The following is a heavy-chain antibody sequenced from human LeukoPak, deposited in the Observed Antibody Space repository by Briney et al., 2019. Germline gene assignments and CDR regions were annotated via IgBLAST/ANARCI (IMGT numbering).Heavy chain of an antibody. D-gene: IGHD6-13*01. CDR3: ARDRVGTHFDY. CDR2: IYYSGST. CDR1: GGSISSGGYY. Sequence: SETLSLTCTVSGGSISSGGYYWSWIRQHPGKGLEWIGYIYYSGSTYYNPSLKSRVTISVDTSKNQFSLKLSSVTAANTAVYYCARDRVGTHFDYWGQGTLVTVSS. J-gene: IGHJ4*02. V-gene: IGHV4-31*03.